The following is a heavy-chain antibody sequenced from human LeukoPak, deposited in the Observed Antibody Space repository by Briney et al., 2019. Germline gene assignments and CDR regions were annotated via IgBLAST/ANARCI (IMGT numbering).Heavy chain of an antibody. CDR3: ARGGYHAYYLGY. CDR1: GFTFSSYA. J-gene: IGHJ4*02. Sequence: GGSLRLSCAASGFTFSSYAMSWVRQAPGKGLEWVSAISGSGGSTYYADSVKGRFTISRDNSKNTLYLQMNSLRAEDTAVYYCARGGYHAYYLGYWGQGSLVTVSS. CDR2: ISGSGGST. V-gene: IGHV3-23*01. D-gene: IGHD5-18*01.